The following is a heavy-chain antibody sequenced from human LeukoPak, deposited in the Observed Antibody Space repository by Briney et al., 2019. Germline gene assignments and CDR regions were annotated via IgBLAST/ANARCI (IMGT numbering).Heavy chain of an antibody. J-gene: IGHJ3*02. D-gene: IGHD3-16*01. CDR2: MNPNSGNT. Sequence: ASVKVSCKDSGYTFTDYDIHWVRQATGQGLEWMGWMNPNSGNTGYAQKFQGRVTMTRNTSISTAYMELSSLRSEDTAVYYCARAYVDHDAFDIWGQGTMVTVSS. V-gene: IGHV1-8*02. CDR1: GYTFTDYD. CDR3: ARAYVDHDAFDI.